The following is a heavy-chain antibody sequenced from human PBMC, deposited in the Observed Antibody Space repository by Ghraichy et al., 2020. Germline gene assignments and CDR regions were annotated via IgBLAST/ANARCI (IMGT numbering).Heavy chain of an antibody. CDR2: INHSGST. V-gene: IGHV4-34*01. J-gene: IGHJ4*02. Sequence: SETLSLTCAVYGGSFSGYYWSWIRQPPGKGLEWIGEINHSGSTNYNPSLKSRVTISVDTSKNQFSLKLSSVTAADTTVYYCASVTGYCSSTSCYLDYWGQGTLVTVSS. D-gene: IGHD2-2*01. CDR3: ASVTGYCSSTSCYLDY. CDR1: GGSFSGYY.